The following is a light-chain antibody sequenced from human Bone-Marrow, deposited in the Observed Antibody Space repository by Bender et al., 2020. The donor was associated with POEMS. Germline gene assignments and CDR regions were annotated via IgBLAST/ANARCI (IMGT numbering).Light chain of an antibody. J-gene: IGLJ2*01. CDR1: SSDIGAYNF. Sequence: QSALTQPASVSGSPGQSITISCAGTSSDIGAYNFVSWYQQHPGKAPKLMIYDVNYRPSGVSNRFSGSKSGNTASLTISGLQAEDEAVYHCYAFARSNALLFGGGTQLTVL. CDR2: DVN. CDR3: YAFARSNALL. V-gene: IGLV2-14*03.